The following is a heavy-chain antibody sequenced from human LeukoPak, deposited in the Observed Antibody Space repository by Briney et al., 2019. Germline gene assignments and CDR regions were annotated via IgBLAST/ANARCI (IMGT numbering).Heavy chain of an antibody. Sequence: SETLSLTCTVSGGSISSYYWSWIRQPPGKGLEWIGYIYYSGSTNYNPSLKSRVIISVDTSKNQFSLKLRSVTAADTAVYYCARAREAATIDSWGQGTLVTVSS. J-gene: IGHJ4*02. CDR1: GGSISSYY. D-gene: IGHD6-25*01. CDR2: IYYSGST. CDR3: ARAREAATIDS. V-gene: IGHV4-59*12.